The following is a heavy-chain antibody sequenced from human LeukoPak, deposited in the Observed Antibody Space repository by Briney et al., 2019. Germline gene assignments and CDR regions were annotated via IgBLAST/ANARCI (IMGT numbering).Heavy chain of an antibody. J-gene: IGHJ6*03. D-gene: IGHD1-26*01. V-gene: IGHV3-23*01. CDR2: ISGSGGST. CDR3: AKPLPGGSYLYYYYMDV. CDR1: GLTFSSYG. Sequence: PGGSLRLSCAASGLTFSSYGMSWVRQAPGKGLEWVSAISGSGGSTYYADSVKGRFTISRDNSKNTLYLQMNSLRAEDTPVYYCAKPLPGGSYLYYYYMDVWGKGTTVTISS.